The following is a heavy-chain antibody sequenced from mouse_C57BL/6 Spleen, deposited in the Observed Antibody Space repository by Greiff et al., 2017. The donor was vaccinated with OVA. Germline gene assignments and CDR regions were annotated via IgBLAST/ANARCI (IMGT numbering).Heavy chain of an antibody. CDR2: IYPGSGST. CDR3: ARVYYGSSYGYFDV. V-gene: IGHV1-55*01. Sequence: QVQLQQPGAELVKPGASVKMSCKASGYTFTSYWITWVKQRPGQGLEWIGDIYPGSGSTNYNEQFKSKATLTVDTSSSTAYMQLSSLTSEDSAVYYCARVYYGSSYGYFDVWGTGTTVTVSS. CDR1: GYTFTSYW. D-gene: IGHD1-1*01. J-gene: IGHJ1*03.